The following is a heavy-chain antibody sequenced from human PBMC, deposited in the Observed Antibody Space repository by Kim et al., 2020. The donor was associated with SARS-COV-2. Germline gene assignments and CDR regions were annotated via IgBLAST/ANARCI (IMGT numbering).Heavy chain of an antibody. J-gene: IGHJ4*02. V-gene: IGHV1-69*01. CDR3: ARGSTPFDY. D-gene: IGHD6-13*01. Sequence: GTASYARKFQGRVTITADESTSTAYMKLSSLRSEDTAVYYCARGSTPFDYWGQGTLVTVSS. CDR2: GTA.